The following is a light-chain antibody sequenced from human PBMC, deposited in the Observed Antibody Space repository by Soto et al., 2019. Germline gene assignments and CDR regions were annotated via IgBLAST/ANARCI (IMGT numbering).Light chain of an antibody. CDR1: QDIGTW. V-gene: IGKV1-12*01. CDR2: AAS. Sequence: DVQMTQSPSSVSASVGDRVTITCRAGQDIGTWLAWYQHKPGIAPKLLIYAASTLQSGVPSRFRGTGSGTDFSLTISSVQPEDFASYYCQQANTFPLTFGGGTKVDIK. J-gene: IGKJ4*01. CDR3: QQANTFPLT.